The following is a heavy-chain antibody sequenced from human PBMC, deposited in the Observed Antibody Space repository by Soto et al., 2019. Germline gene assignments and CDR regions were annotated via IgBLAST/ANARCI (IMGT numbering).Heavy chain of an antibody. CDR1: GYTFTSYG. CDR2: ISAYNGNT. J-gene: IGHJ5*02. CDR3: ARDDPHIVLSNWFDP. Sequence: ASVKVSCKASGYTFTSYGISWVRQAPGQGLEWMGWISAYNGNTNYAQKLQGRVTMTTGTSTSTAYMELRSLRSDDTAVYYCARDDPHIVLSNWFDPWGQGTLVTVSS. D-gene: IGHD2-8*01. V-gene: IGHV1-18*01.